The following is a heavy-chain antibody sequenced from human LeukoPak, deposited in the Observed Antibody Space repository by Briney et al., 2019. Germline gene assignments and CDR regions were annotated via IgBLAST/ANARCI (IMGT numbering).Heavy chain of an antibody. CDR3: ARRHDSSGYYLDY. CDR1: GYSFTNYW. Sequence: GESLKISCKAFGYSFTNYWIGWLRQMPGKGLEWMGGVYPGDSDTRYSPSFQGQVPIPADKSIGTAYLQWSSLKASDTAMYYCARRHDSSGYYLDYWGQGTLVTVSS. V-gene: IGHV5-51*01. CDR2: VYPGDSDT. D-gene: IGHD3-22*01. J-gene: IGHJ4*02.